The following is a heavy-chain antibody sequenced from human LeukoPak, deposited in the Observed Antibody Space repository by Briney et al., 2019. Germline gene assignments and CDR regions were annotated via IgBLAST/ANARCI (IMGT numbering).Heavy chain of an antibody. D-gene: IGHD7-27*01. V-gene: IGHV1-69*05. CDR2: IIPILGTA. CDR3: ARGVWAGAEGPFYYYMDV. CDR1: GGTFSSYA. Sequence: ASVKVSCKASGGTFSSYAISWVRQAPAQGLEWMGGIIPILGTANYAQKFQGRVTITTDESTSTAYMELSSLRSEDTAVYYCARGVWAGAEGPFYYYMDVWGKGTTVTVSS. J-gene: IGHJ6*03.